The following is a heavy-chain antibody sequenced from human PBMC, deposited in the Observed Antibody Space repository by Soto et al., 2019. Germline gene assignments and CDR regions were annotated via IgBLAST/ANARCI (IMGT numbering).Heavy chain of an antibody. CDR2: IIPISGTA. CDR1: GGTFSSYA. V-gene: IGHV1-69*01. J-gene: IGHJ5*02. Sequence: QVQLVQSGAEVKKPGSSVKVSCKASGGTFSSYAISWVRQAPGQGLEWMGGIIPISGTANYAQKFQGRVTITADESTSTAYMEMSSLRSEDTAVYYGARVLRVANWFDPWGQGTLVTVSS. CDR3: ARVLRVANWFDP. D-gene: IGHD2-8*01.